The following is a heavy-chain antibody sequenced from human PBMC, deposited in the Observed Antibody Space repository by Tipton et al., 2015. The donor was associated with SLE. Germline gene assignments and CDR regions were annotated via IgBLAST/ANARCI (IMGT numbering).Heavy chain of an antibody. CDR1: GGSFSGYY. J-gene: IGHJ5*02. D-gene: IGHD3-16*02. CDR2: IYHSGST. V-gene: IGHV4-34*01. Sequence: TLSLTCAVYGGSFSGYYWSWFRQPPEKGLEWIGSIYHSGSTFYNPSLKSRVTISVDTSKNQFSLKLSSVTAADTAVYYCARHHYDYIWGSYRPPNWFDPWGQGTLVTVSS. CDR3: ARHHYDYIWGSYRPPNWFDP.